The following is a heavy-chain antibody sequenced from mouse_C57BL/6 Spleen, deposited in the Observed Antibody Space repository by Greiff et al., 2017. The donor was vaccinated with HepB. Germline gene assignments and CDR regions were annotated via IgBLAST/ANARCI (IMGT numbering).Heavy chain of an antibody. D-gene: IGHD2-4*01. CDR3: TGSYDYDEWFAY. J-gene: IGHJ3*01. Sequence: EVKLEESGGGLVQPGGSMKLSCVASGFTFSNYWMNWVRQSPEKGLEWVAQIRLKSDNYATHYAESVKGRFTISRDDSKSSVYLQMNNLRAEDTGIYYCTGSYDYDEWFAYWGQGTLVTVSA. V-gene: IGHV6-3*01. CDR1: GFTFSNYW. CDR2: IRLKSDNYAT.